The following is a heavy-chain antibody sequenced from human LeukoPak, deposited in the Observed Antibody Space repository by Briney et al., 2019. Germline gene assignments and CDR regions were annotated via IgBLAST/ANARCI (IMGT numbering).Heavy chain of an antibody. D-gene: IGHD6-13*01. Sequence: SETLSLTCTVSSGAISTSYWGWIRQPAGKGLEWIGRIHTSGSTNYNPSLKSRVSMSVDTSKNQFSLRLSSVTAADTAVYYCARDAGTSVGFYYYMDVWGKGTTVTVSS. V-gene: IGHV4-4*07. CDR1: SGAISTSY. J-gene: IGHJ6*03. CDR3: ARDAGTSVGFYYYMDV. CDR2: IHTSGST.